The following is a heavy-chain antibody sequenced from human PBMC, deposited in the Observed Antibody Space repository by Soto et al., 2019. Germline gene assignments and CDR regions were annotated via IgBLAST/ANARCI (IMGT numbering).Heavy chain of an antibody. CDR3: ARDGTTFLPYYYGMDV. Sequence: GGSLRLCCAASGFTFSSYGMHWVREAPGKRLEWETAIRYDGRNKYYADSVKGRFTIARDNSKNTLYLQMNSLRAEDTAVYYCARDGTTFLPYYYGMDVWGQGTTVTVSS. V-gene: IGHV3-33*01. CDR2: IRYDGRNK. D-gene: IGHD1-7*01. CDR1: GFTFSSYG. J-gene: IGHJ6*02.